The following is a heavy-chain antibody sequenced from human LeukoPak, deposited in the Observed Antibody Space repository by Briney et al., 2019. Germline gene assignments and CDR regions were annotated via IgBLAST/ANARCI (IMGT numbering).Heavy chain of an antibody. Sequence: GGSLRLSCAASGFTFSNFWMSWVRQAPGKGLEWVANIKQDGSEKNYVDSVKGRFTISRGNAKNSLYLKMNSLRAEDTAVYYCARHRLGSGILADYWGQGTLVTVSS. D-gene: IGHD3-10*01. CDR2: IKQDGSEK. J-gene: IGHJ4*02. CDR1: GFTFSNFW. V-gene: IGHV3-7*01. CDR3: ARHRLGSGILADY.